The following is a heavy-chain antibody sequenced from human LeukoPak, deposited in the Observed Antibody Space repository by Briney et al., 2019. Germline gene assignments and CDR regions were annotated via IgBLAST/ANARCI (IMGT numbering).Heavy chain of an antibody. CDR2: MNPNSGNT. J-gene: IGHJ5*02. D-gene: IGHD2-2*01. CDR3: ARESGGSYEVVPAANWFDP. V-gene: IGHV1-8*01. Sequence: GASVKVSCKASGYTFTSYDINWVRQATGQGLEWMGWMNPNSGNTGYAQKFQGRVTMTRNTSISTAYMELRSLRSDDTAVYYCARESGGSYEVVPAANWFDPWGQGTLVTVSS. CDR1: GYTFTSYD.